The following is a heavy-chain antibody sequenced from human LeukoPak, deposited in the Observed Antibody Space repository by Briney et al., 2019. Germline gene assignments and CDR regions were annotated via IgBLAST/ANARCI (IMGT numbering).Heavy chain of an antibody. CDR2: INPSGGTT. V-gene: IGHV1-46*01. J-gene: IGHJ4*02. CDR1: GYTFTSYY. D-gene: IGHD1-20*01. CDR3: ARDHNWNGHNY. Sequence: ASVKVSCKASGYTFTSYYMHWVRQAPGQGLEWMGVINPSGGTTGYAQKFQGRVTMTRNTSISTAYMELSSLRSEDTAVYYCARDHNWNGHNYWGQGTLVTVSS.